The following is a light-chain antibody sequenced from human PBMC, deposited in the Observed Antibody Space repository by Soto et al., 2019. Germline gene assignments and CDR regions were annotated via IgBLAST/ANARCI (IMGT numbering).Light chain of an antibody. CDR3: CSYAGSRWV. Sequence: QSALTQPASVSGSPGQSITFSCTGSSSDVGSFNLVSWYQQYPGKAPKLILYEVNKRPSGVSNRFFGSKSGNTASLTISGLQAEDEADYYCCSYAGSRWVFGGGTKLTVL. CDR2: EVN. V-gene: IGLV2-23*02. J-gene: IGLJ3*02. CDR1: SSDVGSFNL.